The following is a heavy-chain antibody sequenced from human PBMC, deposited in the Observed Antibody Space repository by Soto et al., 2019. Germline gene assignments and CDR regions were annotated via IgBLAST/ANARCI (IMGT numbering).Heavy chain of an antibody. Sequence: QVTLKESGPVLVKPTETLTLTCTVSGFSLSNARMGVSWIRQPPGEALEWLAHIFSNDEKSYSTSLKSRLTISKATSKSQVVLTMTNMDPVDTATYYCARIPLYGDYEDYWGQGNLVTVSS. J-gene: IGHJ4*02. V-gene: IGHV2-26*01. CDR3: ARIPLYGDYEDY. D-gene: IGHD4-17*01. CDR2: IFSNDEK. CDR1: GFSLSNARMG.